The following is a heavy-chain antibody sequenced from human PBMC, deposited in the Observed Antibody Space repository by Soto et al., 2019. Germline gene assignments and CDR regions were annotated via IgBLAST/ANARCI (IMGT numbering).Heavy chain of an antibody. CDR3: APDRWTNALDY. Sequence: EVQLVESGGGLVQPGGSLRLSCAVSGLTFSTTWMTWVRQAPGKGLEWFASINQDGSATYYVDSVKGRFTISRDNAKNSRSLQLNVLRAEEASTSVCAPDRWTNALDYWGQGTLVTVSP. D-gene: IGHD3-22*01. CDR1: GLTFSTTW. J-gene: IGHJ4*02. V-gene: IGHV3-7*03. CDR2: INQDGSAT.